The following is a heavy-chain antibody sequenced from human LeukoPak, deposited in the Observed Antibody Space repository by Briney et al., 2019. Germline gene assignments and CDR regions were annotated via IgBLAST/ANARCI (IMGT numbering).Heavy chain of an antibody. CDR1: GFTFSNYA. CDR2: ITGSGSGI. Sequence: SGGSLRLSCAASGFTFSNYAMSWVRQAPGKGLEWVSAITGSGSGIYYADSKKSRFTISRDNSKNTLYLQINSLRAEDTAVYYCAKWGDYDVLTGYYVSDYWGQGTLVTVSS. J-gene: IGHJ4*02. V-gene: IGHV3-23*01. CDR3: AKWGDYDVLTGYYVSDY. D-gene: IGHD3-9*01.